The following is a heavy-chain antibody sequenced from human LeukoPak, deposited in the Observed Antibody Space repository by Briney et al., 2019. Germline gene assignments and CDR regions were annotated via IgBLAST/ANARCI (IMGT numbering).Heavy chain of an antibody. CDR1: GGSISSSSYY. J-gene: IGHJ4*02. D-gene: IGHD2-15*01. V-gene: IGHV4-39*07. Sequence: SETLSLTCTVSGGSISSSSYYWGWIRQPPGKGLEWIGSIYYSGSTYYNPSLKSRVTISVDTSKNQFSLKLSSVTAADTAVYYCARGVVVVAANCFDYWGQGTLVTVSS. CDR2: IYYSGST. CDR3: ARGVVVVAANCFDY.